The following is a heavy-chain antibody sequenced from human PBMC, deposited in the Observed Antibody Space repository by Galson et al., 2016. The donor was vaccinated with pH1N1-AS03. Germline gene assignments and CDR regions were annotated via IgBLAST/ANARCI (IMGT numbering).Heavy chain of an antibody. CDR3: ARLPVSATDPLYYFAL. J-gene: IGHJ4*02. CDR2: IYPSDSDI. Sequence: QSGAEVKKPGESLKISCKGSGYSFISYWIGWVRQMPGKGLELLGIIYPSDSDIRYSPSFQGQITISVDKTITTAFLQWTSLKPSDTGMYYCARLPVSATDPLYYFALWGQGTLVTVSS. D-gene: IGHD2-15*01. V-gene: IGHV5-51*01. CDR1: GYSFISYW.